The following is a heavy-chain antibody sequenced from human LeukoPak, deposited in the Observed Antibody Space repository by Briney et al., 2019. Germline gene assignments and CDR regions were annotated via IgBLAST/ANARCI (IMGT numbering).Heavy chain of an antibody. J-gene: IGHJ3*02. CDR1: GTTFSRSA. CDR3: ARVSERDAFDI. Sequence: SVEVSCKASGTTFSRSAISWVRQAPGQGLEWMGGVIPVLGTTNYAQKFQDRVSITTDESTSTAYMEVSSLRSEDTAVYYCARVSERDAFDIWGQGTMVTVSS. V-gene: IGHV1-69*05. CDR2: VIPVLGTT.